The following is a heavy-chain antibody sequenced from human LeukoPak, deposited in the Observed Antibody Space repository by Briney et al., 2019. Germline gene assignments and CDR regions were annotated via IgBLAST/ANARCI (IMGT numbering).Heavy chain of an antibody. CDR2: ISEDGRT. V-gene: IGHV3-23*01. CDR3: AKDSVEWFHVT. J-gene: IGHJ4*02. CDR1: GFTFSSYV. Sequence: PGGSLRLSCEASGFTFSSYVMNWVRQAPGKGLEWVSVISEDGRTYYADSVKGRFTISRDNSKNTLYVQMNSLRAEDTAVYYCAKDSVEWFHVTWGQGTLVTVSS. D-gene: IGHD3-3*01.